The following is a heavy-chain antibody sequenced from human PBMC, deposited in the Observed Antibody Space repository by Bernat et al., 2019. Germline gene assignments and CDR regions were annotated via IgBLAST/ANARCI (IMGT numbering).Heavy chain of an antibody. D-gene: IGHD6-13*01. CDR1: GFTFSSYG. V-gene: IGHV3-23*01. CDR3: AKAPLSSSHYYFDY. Sequence: EVQLLESGGGLVQPGGSLRLSCAASGFTFSSYGMSWVRQAPGKGLEWVSSIHGSGDTTYYTDSVKGRFTISRDNSKNTLFLQMNSLRAEDTAVYYCAKAPLSSSHYYFDYWGQGILVTVSS. J-gene: IGHJ4*02. CDR2: IHGSGDTT.